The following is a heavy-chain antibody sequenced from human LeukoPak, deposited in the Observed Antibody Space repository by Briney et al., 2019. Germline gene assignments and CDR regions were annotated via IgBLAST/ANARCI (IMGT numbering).Heavy chain of an antibody. D-gene: IGHD3-22*01. V-gene: IGHV3-23*01. CDR1: GFSFSDYV. CDR3: ATDREGDPSCYYLV. Sequence: GGSLRLSCAVSGFSFSDYVMTWVRQAPGKGLEWVSSISANGGGTYYADSVKGRFTISRDNSKNTLFLQMNSLRAEDSAVYYCATDREGDPSCYYLVGGQGTLITVSS. J-gene: IGHJ4*02. CDR2: ISANGGGT.